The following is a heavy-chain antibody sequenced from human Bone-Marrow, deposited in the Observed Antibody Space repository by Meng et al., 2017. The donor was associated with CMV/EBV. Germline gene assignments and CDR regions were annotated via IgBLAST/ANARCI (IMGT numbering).Heavy chain of an antibody. CDR2: IYYSGST. CDR1: GGSISSYY. V-gene: IGHV4-39*01. D-gene: IGHD3-22*01. J-gene: IGHJ4*02. Sequence: SETLSLTCTVSGGSISSYYWGWIRQPPGKGLEWIGSIYYSGSTYYNPSLKSRVTISVDTSKNQFSLKLSSVTAADTAVYYCARRGGHGITMIVGFDYWGQGTLVTVSS. CDR3: ARRGGHGITMIVGFDY.